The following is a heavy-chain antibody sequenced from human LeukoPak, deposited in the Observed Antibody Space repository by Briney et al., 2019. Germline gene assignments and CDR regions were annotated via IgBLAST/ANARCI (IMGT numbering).Heavy chain of an antibody. CDR3: ARDQGSGWYYFDY. CDR1: GFTFSSYS. V-gene: IGHV3-21*01. D-gene: IGHD6-19*01. J-gene: IGHJ4*02. CDR2: ISSSSSYI. Sequence: PGGSLRLSCAASGFTFSSYSMNWVRQAPGKGLEWVSSISSSSSYIYYADSVKGRFTISRDNAKNSLYLQMNSPRAEGTAVYYCARDQGSGWYYFDYWGQGTLVTVSS.